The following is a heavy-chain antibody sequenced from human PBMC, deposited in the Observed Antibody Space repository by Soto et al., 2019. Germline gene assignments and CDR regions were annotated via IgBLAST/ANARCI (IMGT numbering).Heavy chain of an antibody. V-gene: IGHV3-23*01. CDR2: ISGGGGST. CDR3: AKVSLGALTFTDYYYYGLDV. CDR1: GFTFSTYA. J-gene: IGHJ6*02. D-gene: IGHD1-26*01. Sequence: GGSLRLSCAASGFTFSTYAMNWVRQAPGKGLEWVSAISGGGGSTYYADSVKGRVTISRDNSKSTLYLQMNSLRAEDTAVYYCAKVSLGALTFTDYYYYGLDVWGQGTTVTVSS.